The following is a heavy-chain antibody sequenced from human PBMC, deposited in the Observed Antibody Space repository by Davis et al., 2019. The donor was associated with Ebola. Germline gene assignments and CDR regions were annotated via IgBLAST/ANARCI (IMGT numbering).Heavy chain of an antibody. V-gene: IGHV1-2*02. CDR1: GYTFTGYY. CDR2: INPNSGGT. CDR3: ARERTAYYGMDV. J-gene: IGHJ6*02. Sequence: ASVKVSCKASGYTFTGYYMHWVRQAPGQGLEWMGWINPNSGGTNYAQKFQGRVTMTRDTSISTAYMELSRLRSDDTAVYYCARERTAYYGMDVWGQGTTVTVSS. D-gene: IGHD5-18*01.